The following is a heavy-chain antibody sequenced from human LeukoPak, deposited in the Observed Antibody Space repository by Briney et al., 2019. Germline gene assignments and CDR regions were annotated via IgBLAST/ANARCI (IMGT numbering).Heavy chain of an antibody. D-gene: IGHD5-24*01. CDR3: ARDHRVERWLQLYVY. Sequence: ASVKVSCKVSGYTFTSYYMHWVRQAPGQGLEWMGIINPNSGGTNYAQKFQGRVTMTRDTSISTAYMELSRLRSDDTAVYYCARDHRVERWLQLYVYWGQGTLVTVSS. J-gene: IGHJ4*02. CDR2: INPNSGGT. V-gene: IGHV1-2*02. CDR1: GYTFTSYY.